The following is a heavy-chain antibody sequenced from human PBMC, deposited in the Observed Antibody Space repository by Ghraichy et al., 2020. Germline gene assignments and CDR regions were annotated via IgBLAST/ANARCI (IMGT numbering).Heavy chain of an antibody. V-gene: IGHV3-21*01. D-gene: IGHD1-1*01. J-gene: IGHJ6*02. Sequence: GALRLSCAASGFTFSDYSIYWIRQAPGKGLEWVSSISSRSGYIYYADSVKGRFSISRDNAKNSLYLQMNSLRAEDTAVYYCARPLGLAGTGRYYAMDVWGQGTTVTVSS. CDR3: ARPLGLAGTGRYYAMDV. CDR1: GFTFSDYS. CDR2: ISSRSGYI.